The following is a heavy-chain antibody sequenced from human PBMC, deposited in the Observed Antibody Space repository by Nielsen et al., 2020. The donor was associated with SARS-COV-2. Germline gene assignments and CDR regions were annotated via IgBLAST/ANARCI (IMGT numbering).Heavy chain of an antibody. D-gene: IGHD2-2*01. V-gene: IGHV3-23*01. CDR1: GFTFNIYA. Sequence: GGSLRLSCAASGFTFNIYAMAWVRRAPGRGLQWVTGVSSSGGSTYYTDSVKGRFTISRDNSKNTLYLEMHSLRVEDTAVYYCARDQVVPAAIGYYYYYMDVWGKGTTVTVSS. CDR2: VSSSGGST. CDR3: ARDQVVPAAIGYYYYYMDV. J-gene: IGHJ6*03.